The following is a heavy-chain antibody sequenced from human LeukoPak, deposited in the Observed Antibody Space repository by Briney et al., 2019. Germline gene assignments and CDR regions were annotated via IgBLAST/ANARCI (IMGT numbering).Heavy chain of an antibody. CDR3: AKDPYDFEGGSYFDY. V-gene: IGHV1-24*01. J-gene: IGHJ4*02. D-gene: IGHD3-3*01. CDR2: FDPEDGET. CDR1: GYTLTELS. Sequence: ASVNVSCKVSGYTLTELSMHWVRQAPGKGLEWMGGFDPEDGETIYAQKFQGRVTMTEDTSTDTAYMELSSLRAEDTAVYYCAKDPYDFEGGSYFDYWGQGTLVTVSS.